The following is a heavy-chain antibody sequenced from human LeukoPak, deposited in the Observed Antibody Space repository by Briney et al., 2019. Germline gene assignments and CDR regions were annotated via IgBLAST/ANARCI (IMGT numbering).Heavy chain of an antibody. J-gene: IGHJ1*01. D-gene: IGHD4-17*01. CDR2: IKEDGSDK. V-gene: IGHV3-7*01. Sequence: RSGGSLRLSCAASGFTFSRYWMSWVRQAPGKGLEWVANIKEDGSDKYYVDSVKGRFTISRDNSKNSLYLQMNSLRAEDTAVYYCARVITVYNDYEEVAEYFQHWGQGTLVTVSS. CDR1: GFTFSRYW. CDR3: ARVITVYNDYEEVAEYFQH.